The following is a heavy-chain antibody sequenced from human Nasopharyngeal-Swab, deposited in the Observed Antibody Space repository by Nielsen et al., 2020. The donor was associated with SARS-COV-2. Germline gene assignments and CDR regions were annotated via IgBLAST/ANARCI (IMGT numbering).Heavy chain of an antibody. J-gene: IGHJ4*02. D-gene: IGHD3-10*01. V-gene: IGHV3-7*01. CDR3: ARVGGRTSPMGS. Sequence: GGSLRLSCVASGCTFRDYWMSWVRQAPAKGLEWVASIKQDGSEKNYVDSVKGRFTISRDNAKNSLFLQMDSLRTEDTAFYYCARVGGRTSPMGSWGQGTLVTVSS. CDR2: IKQDGSEK. CDR1: GCTFRDYW.